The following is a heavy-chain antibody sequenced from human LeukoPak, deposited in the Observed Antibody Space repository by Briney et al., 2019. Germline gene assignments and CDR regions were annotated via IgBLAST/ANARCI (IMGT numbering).Heavy chain of an antibody. CDR1: GFTFSSYS. J-gene: IGHJ4*02. D-gene: IGHD3-10*01. CDR2: ISSSSSTI. Sequence: GGSLRLSCAASGFTFSSYSMNWVRQAPGKGLEWVSYISSSSSTIYYADSVKGRFTISRDNAKNSPYLQMNSLRAEDTAVYYCARAFHYGSGPQEDYWGQGTLVTVSS. V-gene: IGHV3-48*01. CDR3: ARAFHYGSGPQEDY.